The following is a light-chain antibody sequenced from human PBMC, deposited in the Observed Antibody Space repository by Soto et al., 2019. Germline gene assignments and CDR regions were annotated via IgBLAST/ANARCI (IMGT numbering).Light chain of an antibody. V-gene: IGKV3-20*01. J-gene: IGKJ1*01. Sequence: EIVLTQSPGTLSLSPGERATLSCRASQSVSSTYLAWYQQKPGQAPRLRIYGASSRATGIPDRFSGGGSGTDFTLTISRVEPEDFAVYYCEQCGSSPWTCGQGTKVEIK. CDR2: GAS. CDR1: QSVSSTY. CDR3: EQCGSSPWT.